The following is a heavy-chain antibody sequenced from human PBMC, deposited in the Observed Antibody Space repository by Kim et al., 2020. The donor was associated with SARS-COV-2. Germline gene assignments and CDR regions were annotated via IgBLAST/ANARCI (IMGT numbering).Heavy chain of an antibody. CDR2: INPNSGGT. V-gene: IGHV1-2*02. Sequence: ASVKVSCKASGYTFTGYYMHWVRQAPGQGLEWMGWINPNSGGTNYAQKFQGRVTMTRDTSISTAYMELSRLRSDDTAVYYCARERAQTSAWFDPWGQGTLVTVSS. CDR3: ARERAQTSAWFDP. J-gene: IGHJ5*02. CDR1: GYTFTGYY.